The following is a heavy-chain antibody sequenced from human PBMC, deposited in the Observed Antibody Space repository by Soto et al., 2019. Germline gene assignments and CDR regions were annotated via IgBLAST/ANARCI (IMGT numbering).Heavy chain of an antibody. D-gene: IGHD6-13*01. J-gene: IGHJ4*02. CDR3: ARGPGMRYSSSWSARIYFDY. CDR2: INAGNGNT. V-gene: IGHV1-3*01. Sequence: EASVKVSCKASGYTFTSYAMHWVRQAPGQRLEWMGWINAGNGNTKYSQKFQGRVTITRDTSASTAYMELSSLRSEDTAVYYCARGPGMRYSSSWSARIYFDYRGQGTLVTVSS. CDR1: GYTFTSYA.